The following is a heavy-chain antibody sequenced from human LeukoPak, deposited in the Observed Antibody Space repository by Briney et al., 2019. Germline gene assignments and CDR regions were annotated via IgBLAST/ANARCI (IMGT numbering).Heavy chain of an antibody. CDR1: GFTFSSYA. J-gene: IGHJ4*02. CDR2: IVGGSGGST. CDR3: AKIGSAAKKPGY. D-gene: IGHD6-13*01. Sequence: GGSLRLSCAASGFTFSSYAMSWVRQAPGKGLEWVSAIVGGSGGSTYYADSVKGRFTISRDNSKNTLYLQMNSLRAEDTAVYYCAKIGSAAKKPGYWGQGTLVTVSS. V-gene: IGHV3-23*01.